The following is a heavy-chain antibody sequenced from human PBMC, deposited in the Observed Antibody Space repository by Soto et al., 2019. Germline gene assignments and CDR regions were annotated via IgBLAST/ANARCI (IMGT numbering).Heavy chain of an antibody. CDR3: ARSVEGHFDY. CDR1: GFKFSIYS. V-gene: IGHV3-48*02. CDR2: ITSDTKTI. D-gene: IGHD6-19*01. Sequence: EVALVESGGALVQPGGSLRLSCVASGFKFSIYSMNWVRQAPGKGLEWSAYITSDTKTIKYGDSVKGRFTISRDNARNSVFLQMNSLSDEDTAVYYCARSVEGHFDYWGQGTVVTVSS. J-gene: IGHJ4*02.